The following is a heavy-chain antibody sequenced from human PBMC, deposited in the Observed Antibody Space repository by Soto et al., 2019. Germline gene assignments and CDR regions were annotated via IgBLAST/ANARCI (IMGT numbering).Heavy chain of an antibody. CDR3: ARGVKGDYVWGSYPVDAFDI. D-gene: IGHD3-16*02. Sequence: SLRLSCAASGFTFSSYAMHWVRQAPGKGLEWVAVISYDGSNKYYADSVKGRFTISRDNSKNTLYLQMNSLRAEDTAVYYCARGVKGDYVWGSYPVDAFDIWGQGTMVTVSS. J-gene: IGHJ3*02. CDR1: GFTFSSYA. CDR2: ISYDGSNK. V-gene: IGHV3-30-3*01.